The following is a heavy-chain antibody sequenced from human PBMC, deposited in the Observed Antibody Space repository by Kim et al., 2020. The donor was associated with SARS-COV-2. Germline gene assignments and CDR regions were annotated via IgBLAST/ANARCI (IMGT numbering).Heavy chain of an antibody. CDR2: ISYDGTNK. CDR1: GFTFRNHS. V-gene: IGHV3-30-3*01. D-gene: IGHD6-19*01. Sequence: GGSLRLSCAASGFTFRNHSHWVRQAPGKGPEGVSVISYDGTNKYYADSLKGRFTISRDNSKDTLYLHMNSLRIDDTALDYCATGRAQWLASPYVYGGDV. CDR3: ATGRAQWLASPYVYGGDV. J-gene: IGHJ6*01.